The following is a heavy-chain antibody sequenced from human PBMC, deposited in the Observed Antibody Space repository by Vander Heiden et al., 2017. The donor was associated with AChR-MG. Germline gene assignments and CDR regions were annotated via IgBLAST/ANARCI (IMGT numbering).Heavy chain of an antibody. J-gene: IGHJ4*02. D-gene: IGHD6-6*01. CDR2: ISSSGSYI. CDR3: ASSSIAARAGGY. CDR1: GSPFSGYS. Sequence: EVQLVESGGGLVKPGGSLRLACAASGSPFSGYSMNWVRQAPGKGLEWVSSISSSGSYIYYADSVKGRFTISRDNAKNSLYLQMNSLRAEDTAVYYCASSSIAARAGGYWGQGTLVTVSS. V-gene: IGHV3-21*01.